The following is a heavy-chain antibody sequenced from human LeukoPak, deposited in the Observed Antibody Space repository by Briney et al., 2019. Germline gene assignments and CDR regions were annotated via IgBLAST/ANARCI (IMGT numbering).Heavy chain of an antibody. D-gene: IGHD4-17*01. V-gene: IGHV1-69*05. CDR1: GGTFSSYA. Sequence: SVKVSCKASGGTFSSYAISWVRQAPGQGLEWMGRIIPIFGTANYAQKFQGRVTITTDESTSTAYMELSSLRSEDTAVYYCARSRFEYGDFNYYYYYMDVWGKGTTVTVSS. CDR3: ARSRFEYGDFNYYYYYMDV. J-gene: IGHJ6*03. CDR2: IIPIFGTA.